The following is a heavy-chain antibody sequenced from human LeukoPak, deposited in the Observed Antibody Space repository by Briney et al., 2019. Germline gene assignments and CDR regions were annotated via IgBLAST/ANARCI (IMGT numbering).Heavy chain of an antibody. V-gene: IGHV1-69*13. Sequence: SVKVSRKASGGTFSSYAISWVRQAPGQGLEWMGGIIPIFGTANYAEKFQGRVTITADESTSTAYMELSSLRSEDTAVYYCARQAGYCSSTSCSLNWFDPWGQGTLVTVSS. CDR2: IIPIFGTA. CDR3: ARQAGYCSSTSCSLNWFDP. J-gene: IGHJ5*02. D-gene: IGHD2-2*03. CDR1: GGTFSSYA.